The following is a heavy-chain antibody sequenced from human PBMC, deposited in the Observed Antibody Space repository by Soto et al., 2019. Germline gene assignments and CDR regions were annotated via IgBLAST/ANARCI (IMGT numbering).Heavy chain of an antibody. Sequence: SETLSLTCTVSGGSISSSSYYWGWIRQPPGKGLEWIGSIYYSGSTYYNPSLKSRVTISVDTSKNQFSLKLSSVTAADTAVYYCARRYGDLYNWFDPWGKGTLVTVS. D-gene: IGHD4-17*01. V-gene: IGHV4-39*01. J-gene: IGHJ5*02. CDR3: ARRYGDLYNWFDP. CDR2: IYYSGST. CDR1: GGSISSSSYY.